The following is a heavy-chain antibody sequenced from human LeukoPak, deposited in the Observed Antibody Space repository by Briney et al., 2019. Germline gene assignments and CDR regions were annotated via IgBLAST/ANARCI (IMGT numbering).Heavy chain of an antibody. D-gene: IGHD2-15*01. CDR3: ARHAELPWTYYFDY. CDR1: GGSISSSSYY. V-gene: IGHV4-39*01. CDR2: IYYSGST. J-gene: IGHJ4*02. Sequence: SETLSLTCTVSGGSISSSSYYWGWIRQPPGKGLEWIGSIYYSGSTYYNPSLKSRITISLDTSKNQLSLKLSSVTAADTAVYYCARHAELPWTYYFDYCGQGTLVTVSS.